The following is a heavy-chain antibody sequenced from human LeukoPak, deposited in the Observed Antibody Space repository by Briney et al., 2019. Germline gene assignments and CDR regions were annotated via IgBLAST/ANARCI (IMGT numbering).Heavy chain of an antibody. CDR2: INPNSGGT. D-gene: IGHD4/OR15-4a*01. CDR3: ARGGTMEDSIVYFDY. J-gene: IGHJ4*02. CDR1: GYTFTGYY. V-gene: IGHV1-2*04. Sequence: ASVTVSCKASGYTFTGYYMHWVRPAPGQGLEWMGWINPNSGGTNYAQKFQGWVTMTRDTSISTAYMELSRLRSDDTAVYYCARGGTMEDSIVYFDYWGQGTLVTVSS.